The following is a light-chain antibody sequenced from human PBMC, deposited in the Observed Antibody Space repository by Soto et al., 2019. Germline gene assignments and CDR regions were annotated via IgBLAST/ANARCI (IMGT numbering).Light chain of an antibody. CDR2: GAS. V-gene: IGKV3-20*01. CDR1: QSVSSSY. Sequence: EIRLTQSPATLPLSPGERATLSCRASQSVSSSYLAWDQQKPGQAPKLLIYGASSRATGIPARFSGSGSGTDFTLTISRLEPEDFAVYYCQQYGSSSITFGQGTRLEIK. J-gene: IGKJ5*01. CDR3: QQYGSSSIT.